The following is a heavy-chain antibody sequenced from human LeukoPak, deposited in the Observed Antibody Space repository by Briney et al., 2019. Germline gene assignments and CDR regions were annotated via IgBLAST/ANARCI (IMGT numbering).Heavy chain of an antibody. CDR2: INHSGST. CDR3: ARKGSGSYYNPSRYYYDRSGYYTPSYFQH. CDR1: GGSFSGYY. V-gene: IGHV4-34*01. J-gene: IGHJ1*01. D-gene: IGHD3-22*01. Sequence: SETLSLTCAVYGGSFSGYYWSWIRQPPGKGLEWIGEINHSGSTNYNPSLKSRVTISVDTSKNQFSLKLSSVTAADTAVYYCARKGSGSYYNPSRYYYDRSGYYTPSYFQHWGQGTLVTVSS.